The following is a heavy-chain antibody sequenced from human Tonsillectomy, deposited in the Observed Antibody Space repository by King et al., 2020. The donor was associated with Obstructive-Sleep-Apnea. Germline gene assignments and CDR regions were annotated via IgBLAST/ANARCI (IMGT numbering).Heavy chain of an antibody. V-gene: IGHV3-7*01. D-gene: IGHD3-10*01. CDR3: AREENYYGSGSYDYYGMDV. J-gene: IGHJ6*02. Sequence: VQLVESGGGLVQPGGSLRLSCAASGFTLSSYWMSWVRQAPGKGLEWVANIKQDGSEKYYVDSVKGRFTISRDNAKNSLYLQMNSLRAEDTAVYYCAREENYYGSGSYDYYGMDVWGQGTTVTVSS. CDR2: IKQDGSEK. CDR1: GFTLSSYW.